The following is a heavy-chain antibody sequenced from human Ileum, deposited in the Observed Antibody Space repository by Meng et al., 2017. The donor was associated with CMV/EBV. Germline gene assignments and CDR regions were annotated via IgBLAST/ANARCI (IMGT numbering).Heavy chain of an antibody. V-gene: IGHV3-15*07. CDR1: GFTFSTAY. CDR3: TTDRLLISNWHLDY. Sequence: SGFTFSTAYMNWVRQAPGKGLEWVGRIKSNSDGGTTDYTAPVKGRFTISRDDSKNTLYLQMNSLETEDTGVYYCTTDRLLISNWHLDYWGQGTLVTVSS. J-gene: IGHJ4*02. CDR2: IKSNSDGGTT. D-gene: IGHD6-13*01.